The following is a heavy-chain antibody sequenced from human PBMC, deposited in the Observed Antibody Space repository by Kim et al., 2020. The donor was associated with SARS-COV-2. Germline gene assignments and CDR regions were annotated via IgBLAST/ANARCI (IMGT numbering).Heavy chain of an antibody. D-gene: IGHD2-2*01. J-gene: IGHJ6*02. V-gene: IGHV3-23*01. CDR3: AKGRCSSSSCYCGMDV. CDR2: ISGSGDNT. Sequence: GGSLRLSCAASGITFSSYAMSWVRQAPGKGLEWVSVISGSGDNTYHAGSVKGRFTISRDNSEKTLYLQMNSLRAEDTAIYYCAKGRCSSSSCYCGMDVWGQGTTVTVSS. CDR1: GITFSSYA.